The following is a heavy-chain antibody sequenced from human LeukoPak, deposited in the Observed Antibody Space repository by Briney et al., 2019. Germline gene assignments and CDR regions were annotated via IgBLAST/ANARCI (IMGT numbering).Heavy chain of an antibody. CDR1: GGSISTYY. CDR2: IHSGST. CDR3: ARRPWGGMDV. D-gene: IGHD1-26*01. Sequence: SETLSLTCTVSGGSISTYYWNWIRQPPGKGLEWVGYIHSGSTNYDPSLKSRVTISVDTSKNQFSLKLSSVTAADTAVYYCARRPWGGMDVWGQGTTVTVSS. J-gene: IGHJ6*02. V-gene: IGHV4-59*01.